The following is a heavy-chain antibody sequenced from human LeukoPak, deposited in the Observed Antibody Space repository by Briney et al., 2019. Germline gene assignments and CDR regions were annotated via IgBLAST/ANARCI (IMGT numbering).Heavy chain of an antibody. CDR2: MYSGGST. CDR3: AELGITMIGGV. D-gene: IGHD3-10*02. V-gene: IGHV3-66*01. CDR1: GFTVSSNY. Sequence: PGGSLRLSCAASGFTVSSNYMSWVRQAPGKGLEWVSVMYSGGSTYYADSVKARFTISRDNAKNSLYLQMNSLRAEDTAVYYCAELGITMIGGVWGKGTTVTISS. J-gene: IGHJ6*04.